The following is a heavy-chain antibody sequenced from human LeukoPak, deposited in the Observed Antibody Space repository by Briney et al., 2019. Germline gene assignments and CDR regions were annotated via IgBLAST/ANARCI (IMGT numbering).Heavy chain of an antibody. CDR1: GFTFSSYS. Sequence: GGSLRLSCAAFGFTFSSYSMTWVRQAPGKGLEWVSSISSSSSYIYYADSVKGRFTISRDNAKNSLYLQMNSLRAEDTAVYYCARDPNRGLFDYWGQGTLVTVSS. CDR2: ISSSSSYI. J-gene: IGHJ4*02. CDR3: ARDPNRGLFDY. V-gene: IGHV3-21*01.